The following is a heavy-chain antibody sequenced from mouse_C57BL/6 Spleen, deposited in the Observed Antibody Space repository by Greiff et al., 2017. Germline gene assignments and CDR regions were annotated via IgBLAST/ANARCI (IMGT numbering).Heavy chain of an antibody. Sequence: EVKLMESGGGLVQPGGSLSLSCAASGFTFTDYYMSWVRQPPGKALEWLGVIRNKANGYTTEYSASVKGRFTISRDTSQSIIYHQMHALRAEDSATDYCARYRGYDYDVYAMDYWGQGTSVTVSS. CDR2: IRNKANGYTT. J-gene: IGHJ4*01. D-gene: IGHD2-4*01. CDR1: GFTFTDYY. CDR3: ARYRGYDYDVYAMDY. V-gene: IGHV7-3*01.